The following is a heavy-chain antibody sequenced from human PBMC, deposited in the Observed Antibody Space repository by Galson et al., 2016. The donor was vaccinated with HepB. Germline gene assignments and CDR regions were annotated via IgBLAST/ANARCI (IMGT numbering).Heavy chain of an antibody. V-gene: IGHV3-9*01. Sequence: SLRLSCAASGFTFENYAMHWVRQVPGKGLEWVSSITWNSGSKGYADSVKGRFTISRDNAKNSLYLQMNSLRPEDTALYYCAKGFYGDFPSWFDPWGQGPWSPSPQ. D-gene: IGHD4-17*01. J-gene: IGHJ5*02. CDR2: ITWNSGSK. CDR3: AKGFYGDFPSWFDP. CDR1: GFTFENYA.